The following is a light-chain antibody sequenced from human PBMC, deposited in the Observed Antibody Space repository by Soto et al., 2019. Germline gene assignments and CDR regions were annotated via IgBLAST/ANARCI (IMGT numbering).Light chain of an antibody. J-gene: IGLJ3*02. CDR1: SSNIENNY. V-gene: IGLV1-51*01. CDR2: DNN. Sequence: QSVLPQPPSVSAAPGQKVTISCSGSSSNIENNYVSWYQQLPGTAPKLLIYDNNKRPSGIPDRFSCSKSGTSATLGITGLQTGDEADYYCGTWDSGLSAWVFGGGTKVTVL. CDR3: GTWDSGLSAWV.